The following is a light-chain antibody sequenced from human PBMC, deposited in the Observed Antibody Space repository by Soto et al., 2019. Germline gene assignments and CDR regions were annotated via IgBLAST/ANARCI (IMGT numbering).Light chain of an antibody. CDR3: QQYFASSWT. Sequence: EIVMTQSPVTLSVSPGERATLSCRARQSVNSTLAWYQQKPGQAPRLLIYATSTRATGIPDRFGGSGSGTDFTLTINRLEPEDFAVYYCQQYFASSWTFGQGTKVDIK. V-gene: IGKV3D-15*01. CDR1: QSVNST. CDR2: ATS. J-gene: IGKJ1*01.